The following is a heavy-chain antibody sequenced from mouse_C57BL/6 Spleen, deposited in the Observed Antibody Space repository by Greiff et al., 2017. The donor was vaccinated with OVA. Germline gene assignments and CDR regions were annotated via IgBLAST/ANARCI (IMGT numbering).Heavy chain of an antibody. D-gene: IGHD1-1*01. J-gene: IGHJ2*01. V-gene: IGHV1-54*01. CDR1: GYAFTNYL. CDR2: INPGSGGT. CDR3: ARRGTWTVVDFDY. Sequence: QVQLKESGAELVRPGTSVKVSCKASGYAFTNYLIEWVKQRPGQGLEWIGVINPGSGGTNYNEKFKGKATLTADKSSSTAYMQLSSLTSEDSAVYYCARRGTWTVVDFDYWGQGTTLTVSS.